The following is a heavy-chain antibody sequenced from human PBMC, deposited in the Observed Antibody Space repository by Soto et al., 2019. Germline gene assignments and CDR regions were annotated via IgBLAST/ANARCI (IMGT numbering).Heavy chain of an antibody. J-gene: IGHJ6*03. CDR2: IDAGGGAT. CDR1: GFTFSDHA. CDR3: AKDAHRQDWYYHMDV. Sequence: EEQLLESGGDLVQPGGSLRLSCAASGFTFSDHAMTWVRQAPGKGLQWVSTIDAGGGATWDADSVRGRFTISRDNSKNTLSLQMNNLRPEDTAIYYCAKDAHRQDWYYHMDVWGKGTTVTVSS. D-gene: IGHD2-15*01. V-gene: IGHV3-23*01.